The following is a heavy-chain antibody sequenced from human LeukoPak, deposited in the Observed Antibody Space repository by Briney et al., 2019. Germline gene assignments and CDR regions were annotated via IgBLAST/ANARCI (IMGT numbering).Heavy chain of an antibody. D-gene: IGHD2-2*01. CDR3: ARLSRYCRSPSCNDFDY. CDR2: IKQDGSKK. J-gene: IGHJ4*02. V-gene: IGHV3-7*01. Sequence: GGSLRLSCAASGFTFSSYWMSWVRQAPGKGLEWVANIKQDGSKKYYVDSVKGRFIISRDNAKKSMYLQMNSLRAEDTAVYYCARLSRYCRSPSCNDFDYWGQGTLVTVSS. CDR1: GFTFSSYW.